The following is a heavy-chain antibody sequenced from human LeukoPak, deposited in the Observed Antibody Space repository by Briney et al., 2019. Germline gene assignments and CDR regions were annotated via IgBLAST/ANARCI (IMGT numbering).Heavy chain of an antibody. J-gene: IGHJ6*02. CDR3: ARDQYSGSYDDYYYYGMDV. Sequence: GGSLRLSCAASGFTFSSYSMTWVRQAPGKGLEWVSSISSSSSYIYYADSVKGRFTISRDNAKNSLYLQMNSLRAEDTAVYYCARDQYSGSYDDYYYYGMDVWGQGTTVTVSS. D-gene: IGHD1-26*01. V-gene: IGHV3-21*01. CDR1: GFTFSSYS. CDR2: ISSSSSYI.